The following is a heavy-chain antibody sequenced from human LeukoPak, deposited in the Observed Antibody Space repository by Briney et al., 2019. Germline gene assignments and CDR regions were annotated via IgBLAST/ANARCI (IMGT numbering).Heavy chain of an antibody. CDR2: IYYNGIT. V-gene: IGHV4-59*11. Sequence: PSETLSLTCTVSSGFIGTLYWSWIRQPPGKGLEWIGYIYYNGITNYNPSLKSRVTISVDTSKNQFSLKLTSVTAADTAVYYCARDLWLGGPRSGFDIWGQGTMVTVSS. CDR1: SGFIGTLY. J-gene: IGHJ3*02. CDR3: ARDLWLGGPRSGFDI. D-gene: IGHD3-10*01.